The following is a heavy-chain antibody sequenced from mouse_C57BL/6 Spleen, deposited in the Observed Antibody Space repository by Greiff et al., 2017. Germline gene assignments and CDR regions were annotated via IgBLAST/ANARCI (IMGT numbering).Heavy chain of an antibody. V-gene: IGHV1-72*01. J-gene: IGHJ4*01. CDR2: IDPNSGSI. D-gene: IGHD2-12*01. Sequence: QVQLQQSGAELVKPGASVKLSCKASGYTFTSYWMHWMRQRPGRGLEWIGRIDPNSGSINYNEKFKSKATLTVDKPASTAFMQLSSLPSEDSAGSYCERELCAMDYWGQGTSVTVSS. CDR1: GYTFTSYW. CDR3: ERELCAMDY.